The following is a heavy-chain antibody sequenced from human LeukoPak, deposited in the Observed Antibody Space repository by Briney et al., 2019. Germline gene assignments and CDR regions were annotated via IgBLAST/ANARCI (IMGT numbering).Heavy chain of an antibody. CDR3: ARGGGLDV. CDR2: INHNGNVN. CDR1: GFTFSSYW. D-gene: IGHD3-16*01. J-gene: IGHJ6*02. V-gene: IGHV3-7*03. Sequence: GGSLRLSCAASGFTFSSYWMNWARPAPGKGLEWVACINHNGNVNYYVDSVKGRFTISRDNAKNSLYLQMSNLRAEDTAVYFCARGGGLDVWGQGATVTVSS.